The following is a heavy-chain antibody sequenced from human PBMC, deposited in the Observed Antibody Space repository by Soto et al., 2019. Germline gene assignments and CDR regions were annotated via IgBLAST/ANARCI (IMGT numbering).Heavy chain of an antibody. CDR3: ARVFGSSGPLDY. J-gene: IGHJ4*02. D-gene: IGHD3-22*01. V-gene: IGHV3-30-3*01. CDR1: GFTFSSYA. Sequence: QVQLVESGGGVVQPGRSLRLSCAASGFTFSSYAMHWVRQAPGKGLEWVAVISYDGSNKYYADSVKGRFTISRDNSKNTLYLQMNSLRAEDTAVYYCARVFGSSGPLDYWGQGTLVTVSS. CDR2: ISYDGSNK.